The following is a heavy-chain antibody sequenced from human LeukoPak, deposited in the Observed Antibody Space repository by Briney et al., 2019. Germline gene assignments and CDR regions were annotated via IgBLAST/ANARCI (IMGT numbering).Heavy chain of an antibody. CDR3: ARQGGSYNFDF. J-gene: IGHJ4*02. CDR1: GFTFSNYW. D-gene: IGHD5-24*01. V-gene: IGHV3-74*01. CDR2: INTDGHST. Sequence: PGGSLRLSCAASGFTFSNYWMNWVRQAPGKGLVWVSRINTDGHSTTYADSVKGRFTISRDNAKNTLYLQMNSLRAEDTAVYYCARQGGSYNFDFWGQGTLLTVSS.